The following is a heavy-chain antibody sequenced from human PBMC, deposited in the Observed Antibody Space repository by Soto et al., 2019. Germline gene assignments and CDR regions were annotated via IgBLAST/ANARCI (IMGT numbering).Heavy chain of an antibody. D-gene: IGHD2-2*01. CDR1: VGTFISYA. V-gene: IGHV1-69*06. Sequence: SVKVSCQASVGTFISYAISWVRQPPGQGLEWMGGIISIFGTANCTQKFQGRVTITADKSTSTAYMELSSLRSEDTAVYYCARGNCSSTSCYLGDYYYGMDVWGQGTTVTVSS. CDR3: ARGNCSSTSCYLGDYYYGMDV. CDR2: IISIFGTA. J-gene: IGHJ6*02.